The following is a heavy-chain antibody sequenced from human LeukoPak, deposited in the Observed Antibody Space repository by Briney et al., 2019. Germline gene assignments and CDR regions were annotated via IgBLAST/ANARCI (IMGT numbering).Heavy chain of an antibody. CDR2: IIPIFGTA. V-gene: IGHV1-69*13. J-gene: IGHJ4*02. D-gene: IGHD2-2*01. Sequence: SVKVSCKASGGTFSSYAISWVRQAPGQGLEWMGGIIPIFGTANYAQKFQGRVTITADESTSTAYMELSSLRSEDTAVYYCAGSGDLPVTGIVVVPAAIPPFDYWGQGTLVTVSS. CDR1: GGTFSSYA. CDR3: AGSGDLPVTGIVVVPAAIPPFDY.